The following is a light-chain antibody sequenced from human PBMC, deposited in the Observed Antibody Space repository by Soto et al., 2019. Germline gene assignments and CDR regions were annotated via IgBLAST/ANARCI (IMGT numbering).Light chain of an antibody. CDR2: GAS. J-gene: IGKJ3*01. CDR1: QSVSSSY. CDR3: QHYGSSPLFT. Sequence: EIVLTQSPGTLSLSPGERATLSCRASQSVSSSYLAWYQQRPGQAPRLLIYGASSRATGIPDRFSGSGSGTDFTITISRLEPEDFAVYYCQHYGSSPLFTFGPGTKVDSK. V-gene: IGKV3-20*01.